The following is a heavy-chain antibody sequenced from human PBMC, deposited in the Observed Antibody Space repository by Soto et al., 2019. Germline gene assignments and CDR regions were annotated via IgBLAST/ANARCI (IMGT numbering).Heavy chain of an antibody. CDR3: ARDRGYDAHDYYYNAMDV. D-gene: IGHD2-15*01. J-gene: IGHJ6*02. V-gene: IGHV4-4*02. CDR2: IYHSGST. Sequence: SETLSLTCAVSGGSISSSNWWSWVRQPPGKGLEWIGEIYHSGSTNYNPSLKSRVTISVDKSKNQFSLKLSSVTAADTAVYYCARDRGYDAHDYYYNAMDVWGQGTTVTVS. CDR1: GGSISSSNW.